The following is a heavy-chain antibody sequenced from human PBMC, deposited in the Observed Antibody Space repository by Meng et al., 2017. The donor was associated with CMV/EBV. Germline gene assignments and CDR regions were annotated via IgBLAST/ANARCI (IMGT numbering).Heavy chain of an antibody. CDR2: ISSSSSYI. J-gene: IGHJ5*02. V-gene: IGHV3-21*01. D-gene: IGHD2-15*01. CDR3: ARDRWLLNNWFDP. Sequence: GGSLRLSCAASGFTFSSYSMNWVRRAPGKGLEWVSSISSSSSYIYYADSVKGRFTISRDNAKNSLYLQMNSLRAEDTAVYYCARDRWLLNNWFDPWGQGTLVTVSS. CDR1: GFTFSSYS.